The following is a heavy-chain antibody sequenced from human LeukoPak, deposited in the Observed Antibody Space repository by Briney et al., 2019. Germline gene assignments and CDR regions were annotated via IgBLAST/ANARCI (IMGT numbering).Heavy chain of an antibody. CDR2: IFDNGST. Sequence: SETLSLICAVSGGSISDYYWSWIRQPPGKGLEWIGYIFDNGSTNYNPSLKSRVTISVDTSKNQFSLKLSSVTAADTAIYYCARVGQTIILTSAGVDNWFDPWGQGTLVTVSS. J-gene: IGHJ5*02. CDR3: ARVGQTIILTSAGVDNWFDP. D-gene: IGHD3-16*01. CDR1: GGSISDYY. V-gene: IGHV4-59*01.